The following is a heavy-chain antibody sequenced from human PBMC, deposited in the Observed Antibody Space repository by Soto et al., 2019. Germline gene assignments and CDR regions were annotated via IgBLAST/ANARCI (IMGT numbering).Heavy chain of an antibody. V-gene: IGHV1-8*01. D-gene: IGHD5-12*01. CDR1: GYTYNSYD. CDR3: ARGYRGYSDYDVP. CDR2: VNPNSGNT. J-gene: IGHJ5*02. Sequence: GASVKVCCKDSGYTYNSYDINWVRQATGQGLEWMGWVNPNSGNTGYAQNFQGRVTMTRDASISTAYMELNSLTSEDTAVYYCARGYRGYSDYDVPWGQGTLVTVSS.